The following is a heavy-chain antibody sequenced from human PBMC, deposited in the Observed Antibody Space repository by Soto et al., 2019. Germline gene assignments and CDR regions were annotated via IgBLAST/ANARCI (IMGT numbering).Heavy chain of an antibody. V-gene: IGHV4-59*01. Sequence: SETLSLTCTVSGGSISTYYWSWIRQPPGKGLEWIGYIYYSGYTNYNPSLKSRITISVDTSKNQFSLKLSSVTPADTAVYYCAGGGMTTVPYWGQGTLVTVSS. J-gene: IGHJ4*02. CDR3: AGGGMTTVPY. CDR1: GGSISTYY. D-gene: IGHD4-17*01. CDR2: IYYSGYT.